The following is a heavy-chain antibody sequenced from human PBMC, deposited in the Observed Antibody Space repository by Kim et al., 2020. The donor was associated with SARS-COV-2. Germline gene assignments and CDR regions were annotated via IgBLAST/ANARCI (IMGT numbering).Heavy chain of an antibody. D-gene: IGHD3-22*01. CDR2: IYYSGST. V-gene: IGHV4-59*08. Sequence: SETLSLICTVSGGSISSYYWSWIRQPPGKGLEWIGYIYYSGSTNYNPSLKSRVTISVATSKNQFSLKLSSVTAADTAVYYCARNYYDSSGYLFDYWGQGTLVTVAS. J-gene: IGHJ4*02. CDR1: GGSISSYY. CDR3: ARNYYDSSGYLFDY.